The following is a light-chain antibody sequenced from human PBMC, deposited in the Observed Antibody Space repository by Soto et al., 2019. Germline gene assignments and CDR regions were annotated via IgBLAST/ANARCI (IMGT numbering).Light chain of an antibody. CDR3: QQRSSWPRT. V-gene: IGKV3-11*01. CDR1: QSVYNY. CDR2: DAS. Sequence: EVVLTQSPATLSLSPGDRATLSCRASQSVYNYLAWYQHKPGQAPRLLIYDASNRATGIPARFSGSGSGTDFTLTISSLEPEYFTVYYCQQRSSWPRTFGQGTKVEF. J-gene: IGKJ1*01.